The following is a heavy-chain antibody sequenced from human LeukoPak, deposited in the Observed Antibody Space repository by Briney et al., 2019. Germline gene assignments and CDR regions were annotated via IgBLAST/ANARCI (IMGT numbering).Heavy chain of an antibody. V-gene: IGHV3-7*03. CDR2: IKQDGSEK. J-gene: IGHJ6*02. CDR3: ARVDTAMVNYYYYGMDV. Sequence: SGGSLRLSCAASGFTFSSYWMSWVGQAPGKGVEWVANIKQDGSEKYYVDSVKGRFTISRDNAKNSLYLQMNSLRAEDTAVYYCARVDTAMVNYYYYGMDVWGQGTTVTVSS. CDR1: GFTFSSYW. D-gene: IGHD5-18*01.